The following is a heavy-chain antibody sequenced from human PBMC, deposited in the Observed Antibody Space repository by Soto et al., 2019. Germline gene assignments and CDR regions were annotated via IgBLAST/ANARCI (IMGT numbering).Heavy chain of an antibody. CDR3: AGSDYDILTEEGYFDY. Sequence: SDTLSLTCTVSGGSISSYYWSWILQPPGKGLEWIGYIYYSGSTNYNPSLKSRVTISVDTSKNQFSLKLSSVTAADTAVYYCAGSDYDILTEEGYFDYWGQGTLVTVSS. CDR1: GGSISSYY. V-gene: IGHV4-59*01. D-gene: IGHD3-9*01. J-gene: IGHJ4*02. CDR2: IYYSGST.